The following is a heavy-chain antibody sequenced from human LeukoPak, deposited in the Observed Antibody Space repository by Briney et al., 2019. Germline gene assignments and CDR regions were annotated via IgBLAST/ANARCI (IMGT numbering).Heavy chain of an antibody. V-gene: IGHV1-69*13. J-gene: IGHJ4*02. CDR3: ARTTTWIQLWDYYFDH. Sequence: GASVKVSCKASGGTFSSYAISWVRQAPGQGLEWMGGIIPIFGTANYAQKFQGRVTITADESTSTAYMELSSLRSEDTAVYYCARTTTWIQLWDYYFDHWGQGTLVTVSS. CDR1: GGTFSSYA. D-gene: IGHD5-18*01. CDR2: IIPIFGTA.